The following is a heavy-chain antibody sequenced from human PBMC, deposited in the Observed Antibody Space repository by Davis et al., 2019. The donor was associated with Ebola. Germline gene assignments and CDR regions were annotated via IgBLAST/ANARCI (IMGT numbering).Heavy chain of an antibody. V-gene: IGHV3-30-3*01. D-gene: IGHD6-13*01. J-gene: IGHJ6*02. Sequence: GGSLRLSCAASGFTFSSYAMHWVRQAPGKGLEWVAVISYDGSNKYYADSVKGRFTISRDNSKNTLYLQMNSLRAEDTAVYYCASESITAAGTLLYYYGMDVWGQGTTVTVSS. CDR3: ASESITAAGTLLYYYGMDV. CDR1: GFTFSSYA. CDR2: ISYDGSNK.